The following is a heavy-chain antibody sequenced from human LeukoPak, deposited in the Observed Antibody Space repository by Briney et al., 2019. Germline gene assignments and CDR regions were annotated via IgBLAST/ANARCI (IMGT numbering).Heavy chain of an antibody. V-gene: IGHV4-34*01. Sequence: SETLSLTCAVYGGSFSGYYWSWIRQPPGKGLEWIGEINHSGSTNYNPSLKSRVTISVDTSKNQFSLKLSSVTAADTAVYYCASPSPWYGSGVDYWGQGTLVTVSS. CDR3: ASPSPWYGSGVDY. D-gene: IGHD6-19*01. CDR1: GGSFSGYY. J-gene: IGHJ4*02. CDR2: INHSGST.